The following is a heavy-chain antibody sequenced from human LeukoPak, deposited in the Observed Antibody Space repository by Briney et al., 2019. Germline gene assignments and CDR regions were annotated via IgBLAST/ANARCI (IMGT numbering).Heavy chain of an antibody. CDR1: GFTVDSNY. J-gene: IGHJ4*02. V-gene: IGHV3-53*01. Sequence: GGSLRLSCAASGFTVDSNYLSWVRQAPGKGLEWVSTIYTGGNTYYAASVKGRFTISRDFSKNTVFLHMNSLRAEDTAMYYCARGAPLRYSYGYVWDYFDYWGQGTLVTVSS. D-gene: IGHD5-18*01. CDR3: ARGAPLRYSYGYVWDYFDY. CDR2: IYTGGNT.